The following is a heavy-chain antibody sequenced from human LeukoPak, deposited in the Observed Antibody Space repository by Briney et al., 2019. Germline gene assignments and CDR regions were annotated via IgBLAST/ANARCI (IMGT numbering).Heavy chain of an antibody. CDR1: GFTFSSEP. Sequence: GGSLRLSCATSGFTFSSEPMNWVRQAPGKGLEWVAHIRSGGDNIHYVDSVRGRFTISRDNAKKSLYLQMNSLRAEDTAVYYCARDSSLYGINYWGQGTLVTVSS. D-gene: IGHD2-2*01. V-gene: IGHV3-48*01. CDR3: ARDSSLYGINY. CDR2: IRSGGDNI. J-gene: IGHJ4*02.